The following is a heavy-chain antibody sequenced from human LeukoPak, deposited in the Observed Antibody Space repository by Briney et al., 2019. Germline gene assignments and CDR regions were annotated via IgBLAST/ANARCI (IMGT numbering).Heavy chain of an antibody. V-gene: IGHV1-2*02. CDR3: ARATIVGAIPGY. J-gene: IGHJ4*02. CDR2: INPNSGAT. Sequence: ASVKVSCKASGYTFSGYYIHWVRQAPGQGLEWMGWINPNSGATIFGQNFQDRMTTTRDTSINTAYMELSRLKSNDTALYYCARATIVGAIPGYWGQGTLVTVSS. D-gene: IGHD1-26*01. CDR1: GYTFSGYY.